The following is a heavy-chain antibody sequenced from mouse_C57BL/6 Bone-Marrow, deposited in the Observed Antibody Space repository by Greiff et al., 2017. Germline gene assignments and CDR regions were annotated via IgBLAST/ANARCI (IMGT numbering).Heavy chain of an antibody. CDR1: GFTFSSYA. V-gene: IGHV5-4*03. CDR2: ISDGGSYT. CDR3: ASDVHYYGSSPWFAY. Sequence: EVKLVESGGGLVKPGGSLKLSCAASGFTFSSYAMSWVRQTPEKRLEWVATISDGGSYTYYPDNVKGRFTISRDNATNNLYLQMSHLKSEDTAMYYWASDVHYYGSSPWFAYWGQGTLVTVSA. J-gene: IGHJ3*01. D-gene: IGHD1-1*01.